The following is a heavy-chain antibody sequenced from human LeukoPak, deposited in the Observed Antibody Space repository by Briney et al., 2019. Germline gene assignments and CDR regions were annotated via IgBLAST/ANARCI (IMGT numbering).Heavy chain of an antibody. CDR2: IYYSGST. CDR1: GGSISSSSHY. D-gene: IGHD2-15*01. CDR3: ARHWAYCSGGTCYSFDD. Sequence: SETLSLTCIVSGGSISSSSHYWGWIRQPPGKGLEWIGSIYYSGSTYYSPSLKGRVTISVDTSKNQFSLKLRSVTAADTAVYHCARHWAYCSGGTCYSFDDWGQGTLVTVSS. J-gene: IGHJ4*02. V-gene: IGHV4-39*01.